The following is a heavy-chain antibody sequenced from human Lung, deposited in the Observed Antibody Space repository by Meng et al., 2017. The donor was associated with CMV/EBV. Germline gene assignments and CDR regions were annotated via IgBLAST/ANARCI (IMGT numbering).Heavy chain of an antibody. Sequence: SXTXSLXCTVSGGSVSSGSYYWSWIRQPPGKGLEWIGYIYYSGSTNYNPSLKSRVTISVDTSKNQFSLKLSSVTAADTAVYYCAMTYSSSWYFYWGQGTLVTVSS. CDR2: IYYSGST. CDR1: GGSVSSGSYY. CDR3: AMTYSSSWYFY. D-gene: IGHD6-13*01. J-gene: IGHJ4*02. V-gene: IGHV4-61*01.